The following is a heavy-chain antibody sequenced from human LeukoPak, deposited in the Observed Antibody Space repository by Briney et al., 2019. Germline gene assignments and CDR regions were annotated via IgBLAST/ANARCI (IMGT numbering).Heavy chain of an antibody. Sequence: PSETLSLTCSVSGGSISSSSYYWGWIRQPPGKGLEWIGSIYYSGSTYYNPSLKSRVTIFVDTSKNQFSLKLSSVTAADTAVYYCARRGWGEYCFDYWGQGTLVTVSS. CDR2: IYYSGST. V-gene: IGHV4-39*01. D-gene: IGHD3-16*01. CDR1: GGSISSSSYY. J-gene: IGHJ4*02. CDR3: ARRGWGEYCFDY.